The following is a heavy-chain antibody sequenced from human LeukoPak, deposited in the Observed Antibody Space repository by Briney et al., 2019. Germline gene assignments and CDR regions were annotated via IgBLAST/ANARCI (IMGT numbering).Heavy chain of an antibody. J-gene: IGHJ4*02. CDR2: IYTSGST. V-gene: IGHV4-61*02. D-gene: IGHD3-10*01. Sequence: SETLSLTCTVSGGSISSGSYYWSWIRQPAGKGLEWIGRIYTSGSTNYNPSLKSRVTISVDTSKNQFSLKLSSVTAADTAVYYCARVDITMVRGVISWGQGNLVTVSS. CDR3: ARVDITMVRGVIS. CDR1: GGSISSGSYY.